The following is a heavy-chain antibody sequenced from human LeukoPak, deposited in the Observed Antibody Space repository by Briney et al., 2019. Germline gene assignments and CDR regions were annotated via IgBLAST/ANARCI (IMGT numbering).Heavy chain of an antibody. V-gene: IGHV1-2*02. Sequence: VASVKVSCKASGYTFTGYYMHWVRQAPGQGLEWMGWINPNSGGTNYAQKFQGRVTMTRDTSISTAYMELSSLRSEDTAVYYCATGGPSGWYTLFDYWGQGTLVTVSS. J-gene: IGHJ4*02. CDR2: INPNSGGT. D-gene: IGHD6-19*01. CDR1: GYTFTGYY. CDR3: ATGGPSGWYTLFDY.